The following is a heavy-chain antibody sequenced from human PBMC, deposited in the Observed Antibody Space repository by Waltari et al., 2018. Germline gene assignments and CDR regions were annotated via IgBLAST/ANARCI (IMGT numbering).Heavy chain of an antibody. V-gene: IGHV4-61*02. CDR1: GGSISSGSYY. Sequence: QVQLQESGPGLVKPSQTLSLTCTVSGGSISSGSYYWSWIRQPAGKGLEWIGRIYTSGSTNYNPPLKSRVTISVDTSKNQFSLKLSSVTAADTAVYYCARGGTYGSGLDYWGQGTLVTVSS. J-gene: IGHJ4*02. CDR3: ARGGTYGSGLDY. D-gene: IGHD3-3*01. CDR2: IYTSGST.